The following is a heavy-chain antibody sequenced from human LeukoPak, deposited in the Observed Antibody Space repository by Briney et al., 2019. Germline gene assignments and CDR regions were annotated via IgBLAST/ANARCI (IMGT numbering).Heavy chain of an antibody. D-gene: IGHD2-15*01. V-gene: IGHV3-23*01. CDR3: AKIRGGRVAASSVDY. Sequence: GGSLRLFCAASGFTFSSYAMSWVRQAPGKGLEWVSAITGSGGSTYYADSVRGRFTISRDNSKNTLYLQMNSLRAEDTTIYYCAKIRGGRVAASSVDYWGQGTLVTVSS. CDR2: ITGSGGST. J-gene: IGHJ4*02. CDR1: GFTFSSYA.